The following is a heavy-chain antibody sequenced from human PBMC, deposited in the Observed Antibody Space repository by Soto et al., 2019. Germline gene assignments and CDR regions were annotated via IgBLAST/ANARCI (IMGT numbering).Heavy chain of an antibody. CDR2: IKPNSGGT. D-gene: IGHD1-26*01. CDR1: GYIFIDSY. V-gene: IGHV1-2*02. J-gene: IGHJ4*02. Sequence: QVQLVQSGAEMKTPGASVKVSCKASGYIFIDSYMHWVRQAPGQGLEWMGWIKPNSGGTKYAQKFQDRVTMTRNTSISAAYMELSRLTSDDTAIYYCARAYSGSYFWGQGTLVTVSS. CDR3: ARAYSGSYF.